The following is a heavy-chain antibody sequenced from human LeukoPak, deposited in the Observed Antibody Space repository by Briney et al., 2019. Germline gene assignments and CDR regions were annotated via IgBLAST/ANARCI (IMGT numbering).Heavy chain of an antibody. CDR2: IYYSGSA. CDR1: GGSISSYY. Sequence: SETLSLTCTVSGGSISSYYWSWIWQPPGKGLEWIGYIYYSGSANYNPSLKSRVTISVDTSKNQFSLKLSSVTAADTAVYYCARDPYYYYGMDVWGQGTTVTVSS. CDR3: ARDPYYYYGMDV. J-gene: IGHJ6*02. V-gene: IGHV4-59*01.